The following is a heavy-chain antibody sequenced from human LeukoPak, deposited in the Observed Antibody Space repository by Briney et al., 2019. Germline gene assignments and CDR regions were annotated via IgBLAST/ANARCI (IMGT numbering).Heavy chain of an antibody. CDR1: GGSISTYY. J-gene: IGHJ5*02. CDR2: IYYSGIT. V-gene: IGHV4-59*01. D-gene: IGHD3-9*01. Sequence: SETLSLTCTVSGGSISTYYWSWIRQPPGKGLERIGYIYYSGITNYNPSLTSRVSISVDMSKNQFSLKLTSVTAADPAVYYCARGRGYFDPFDPWGQGTLVTVSS. CDR3: ARGRGYFDPFDP.